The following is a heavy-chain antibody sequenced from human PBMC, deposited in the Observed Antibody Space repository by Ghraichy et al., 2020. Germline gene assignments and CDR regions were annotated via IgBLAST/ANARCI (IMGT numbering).Heavy chain of an antibody. J-gene: IGHJ4*02. V-gene: IGHV3-23*01. CDR3: AREVGSRGWYSIDY. D-gene: IGHD6-19*01. CDR1: GFTFSTYA. Sequence: GGSLSLSCVASGFTFSTYAMAWARQAPGKGLEWVSTIRPAGDITYYTGSVRGRFSISRDNSKTTVFLQMNDLGVDDTAFYYCAREVGSRGWYSIDYWGQGTLVTVSS. CDR2: IRPAGDIT.